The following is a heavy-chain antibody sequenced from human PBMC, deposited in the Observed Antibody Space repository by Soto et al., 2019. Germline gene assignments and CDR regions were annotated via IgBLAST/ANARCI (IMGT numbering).Heavy chain of an antibody. D-gene: IGHD2-2*01. V-gene: IGHV1-24*01. J-gene: IGHJ4*02. Sequence: ASVKVSCKVSGYTLTELSMHWVRQAPGKGLEWMGGFDPEDGETIYAQKFQGRVTMTEDTSTDTAYMELSSLRSEDTALYYCAKARCSTTSCYVPGYWGQVTLVTVSS. CDR2: FDPEDGET. CDR3: AKARCSTTSCYVPGY. CDR1: GYTLTELS.